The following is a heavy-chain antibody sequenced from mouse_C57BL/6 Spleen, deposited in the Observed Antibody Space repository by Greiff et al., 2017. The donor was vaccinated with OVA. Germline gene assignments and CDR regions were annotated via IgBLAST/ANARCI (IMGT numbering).Heavy chain of an antibody. J-gene: IGHJ2*01. CDR3: ARSTVYYFDY. CDR2: IDPSDSYT. D-gene: IGHD1-1*01. Sequence: QVQLQQTGAELVMPGASVKLSCKASGYTFTSYWMHWVKQRPGQGLEWIGEIDPSDSYTNYNQKFNGKSKLTVDKSSSPAYMQLSSLTSEDAAVYYCARSTVYYFDYWGQGTTLTVSS. CDR1: GYTFTSYW. V-gene: IGHV1-69*01.